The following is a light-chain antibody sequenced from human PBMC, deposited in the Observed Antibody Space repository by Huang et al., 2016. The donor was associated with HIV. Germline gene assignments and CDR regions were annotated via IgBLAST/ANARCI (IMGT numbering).Light chain of an antibody. Sequence: EVVLTQSPATLSLSPGERATLSCRASQTISSYLAWYQHKPGQPPRLLIYETSKRATGIPARVSGSGSGTDFTLTISSLEPEDFAVYYCHQRAGWPLFGGGTKVEIK. CDR1: QTISSY. J-gene: IGKJ4*02. V-gene: IGKV3-11*01. CDR2: ETS. CDR3: HQRAGWPL.